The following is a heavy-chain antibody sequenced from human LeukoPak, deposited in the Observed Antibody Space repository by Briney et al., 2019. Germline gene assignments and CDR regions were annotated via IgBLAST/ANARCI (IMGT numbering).Heavy chain of an antibody. CDR3: AKEPHTEI. Sequence: PGGSLRLSCAASGFTFSDFYMTWIRQAPGKGLEWVAYITSSGETIYYADSVRGRFTISRDNAKNSLYLQMNSLRAEDTAVYYRAKEPHTEIWGQGTLVTVSS. D-gene: IGHD5-24*01. CDR1: GFTFSDFY. CDR2: ITSSGETI. V-gene: IGHV3-11*04. J-gene: IGHJ4*02.